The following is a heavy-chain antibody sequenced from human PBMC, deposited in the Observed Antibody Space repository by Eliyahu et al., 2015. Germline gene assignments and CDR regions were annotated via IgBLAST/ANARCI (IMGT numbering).Heavy chain of an antibody. CDR2: IYHSGST. CDR1: GGSITSGDYH. Sequence: QVQLQESGPGLVKPSQTLSLTCNVSGGSITSGDYHWSWIRQHPGKGLEWIGYIYHSGSTYYNPSLKSRVTISVDTSKNQFSLKLSSVTAADTAVYYCAIAGDLYCSGGSCNNWFDPWGQGTLVTVSS. V-gene: IGHV4-31*03. J-gene: IGHJ5*02. CDR3: AIAGDLYCSGGSCNNWFDP. D-gene: IGHD2-15*01.